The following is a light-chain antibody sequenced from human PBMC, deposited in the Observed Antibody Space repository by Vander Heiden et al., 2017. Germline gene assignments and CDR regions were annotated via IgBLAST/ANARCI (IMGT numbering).Light chain of an antibody. CDR3: QQSYSTPIT. CDR2: AAS. Sequence: DIQMTQSPSSLSASVGDRVTITCRASQSISTYLNWYQQKPGKAPKLLIYAASSLQSGVPSRFSGSGSGTDFTLTISSLQPEDFATYYCQQSYSTPITFAQGTRLDIK. CDR1: QSISTY. J-gene: IGKJ5*01. V-gene: IGKV1-39*01.